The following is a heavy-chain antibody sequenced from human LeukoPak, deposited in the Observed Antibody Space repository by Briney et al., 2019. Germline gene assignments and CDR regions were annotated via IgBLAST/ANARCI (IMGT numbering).Heavy chain of an antibody. CDR2: IYYSGST. D-gene: IGHD3-3*01. CDR3: ARRYDFWSGYYD. J-gene: IGHJ4*02. CDR1: GGSISSSSYY. Sequence: SETLSLTCTVSGGSISSSSYYWGWIRQPPGKGLEWIGSIYYSGSTYYNPSLKSRVTISVDTSKNQFSLKLSSVTAADTAVYYCARRYDFWSGYYDWGQGTPVTVSS. V-gene: IGHV4-39*01.